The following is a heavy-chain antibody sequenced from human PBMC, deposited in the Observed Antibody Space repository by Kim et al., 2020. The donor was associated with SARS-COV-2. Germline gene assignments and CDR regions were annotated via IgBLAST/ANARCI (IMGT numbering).Heavy chain of an antibody. V-gene: IGHV1-69*13. CDR2: IIPIFGTA. CDR1: GGTFSSYA. Sequence: SVKVSCKASGGTFSSYAISWVRQAPGQGLEWMGGIIPIFGTANYAQKFQGRVTITADESTSTAYMELSSLRSEDTAVYYCARIGSIADPRHYYGMDVWGQGTTVTVSS. D-gene: IGHD6-6*01. J-gene: IGHJ6*02. CDR3: ARIGSIADPRHYYGMDV.